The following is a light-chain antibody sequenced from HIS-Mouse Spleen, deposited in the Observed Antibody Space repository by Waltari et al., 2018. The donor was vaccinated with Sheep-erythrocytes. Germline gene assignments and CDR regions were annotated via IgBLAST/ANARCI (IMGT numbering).Light chain of an antibody. J-gene: IGLJ3*02. V-gene: IGLV3-1*01. CDR2: QDS. Sequence: SYELTQPPSVSVSPGQTASITCSGDKLGDKYACWYQQKPGPSPVLVIYQDSKRPSGIPERFSGYNSGNTATLTISGTQAMDEADYYCQAWDSSSWVFGGGTKLTVL. CDR1: KLGDKY. CDR3: QAWDSSSWV.